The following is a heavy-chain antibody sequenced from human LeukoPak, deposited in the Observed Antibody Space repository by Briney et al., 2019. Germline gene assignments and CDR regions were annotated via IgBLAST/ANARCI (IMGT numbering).Heavy chain of an antibody. CDR3: ASMGGQQLAEYYFDY. CDR1: GGPISSYY. CDR2: IYYSGST. J-gene: IGHJ4*02. V-gene: IGHV4-59*01. D-gene: IGHD6-13*01. Sequence: SETLSLTCTVSGGPISSYYWSWIRQPPGKGLEWIGYIYYSGSTNYNPSLKSRVTISVDTSKNQFSLKLSSVTAADTAVYYCASMGGQQLAEYYFDYWGQGTLVTVSS.